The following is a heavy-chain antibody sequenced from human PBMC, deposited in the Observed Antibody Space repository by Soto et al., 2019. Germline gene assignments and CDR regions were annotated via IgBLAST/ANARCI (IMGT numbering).Heavy chain of an antibody. J-gene: IGHJ5*02. CDR3: ARHPRIAARPTNWFDP. V-gene: IGHV5-10-1*01. CDR2: IDPSDSYT. D-gene: IGHD6-6*01. Sequence: PGESLKISCKGSGYSFTSYWISWVRQMPGKGLEWMGRIDPSDSYTNYCPSFQGHVTISADKSISTAYLQWSSLKASDTAMYYCARHPRIAARPTNWFDPWGQGTLVTVSS. CDR1: GYSFTSYW.